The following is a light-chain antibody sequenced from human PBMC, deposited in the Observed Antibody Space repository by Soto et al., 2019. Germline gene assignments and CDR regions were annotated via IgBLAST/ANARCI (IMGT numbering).Light chain of an antibody. V-gene: IGKV3-15*01. CDR2: GAS. CDR1: QSVSSN. CDR3: PQYNNWPQR. Sequence: EIVMTQSPATLSVSPGERATLSCRASQSVSSNLAWYQQKPGQAPRLLIYGASTRATGIPARFSGSGSGTEFTLTISSLQSEDFAVYYCPQYNNWPQRFGQGTKLEIK. J-gene: IGKJ2*01.